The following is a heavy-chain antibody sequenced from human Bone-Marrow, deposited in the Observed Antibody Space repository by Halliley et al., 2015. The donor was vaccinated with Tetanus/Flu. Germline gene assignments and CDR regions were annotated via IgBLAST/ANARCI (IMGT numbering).Heavy chain of an antibody. V-gene: IGHV5-51*01. D-gene: IGHD5-18*01. CDR2: IYPGDSDT. J-gene: IGHJ4*02. CDR3: ARSLLGYSYGYYFDY. Sequence: QLVQSGAEVKKPGESLKISCRGSGYTLTNYWIGWVRQMPGKGLEWMGIIYPGDSDTTYSPSFQGQVTISVDKSISTAYLQWSSLKASDTAMYYCARSLLGYSYGYYFDYWGQGTLVTVSS. CDR1: GYTLTNYW.